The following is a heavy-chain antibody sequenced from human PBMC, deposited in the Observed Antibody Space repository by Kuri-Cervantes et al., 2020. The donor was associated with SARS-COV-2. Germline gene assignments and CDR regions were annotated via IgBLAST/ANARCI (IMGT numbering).Heavy chain of an antibody. V-gene: IGHV3-30-3*01. CDR3: AREVLLAVGAFDI. CDR1: GFTFSSYA. CDR2: ISYDGSSK. Sequence: GGSLRLSCAASGFTFSSYAMHWVRQAPGKGLEWVAVISYDGSSKYYADSVKGRFTISRDNSKNTLYLQMNSLRAEDTAVYYCAREVLLAVGAFDIWGQGTMVTVSS. D-gene: IGHD2-8*02. J-gene: IGHJ3*02.